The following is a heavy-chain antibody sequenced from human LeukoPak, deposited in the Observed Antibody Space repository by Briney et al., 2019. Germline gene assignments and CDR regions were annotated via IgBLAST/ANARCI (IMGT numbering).Heavy chain of an antibody. V-gene: IGHV3-23*01. CDR1: GFTFSSYG. D-gene: IGHD2-21*02. CDR3: ARDAELQGDLDY. Sequence: GGSLRLFCAASGFTFSSYGMSGVRQAPGKGREGVSSIRGSGGSRHYADSVKGRFPIPRDNSKNTLYLQMNRLRAEDTAVYYCARDAELQGDLDYWGQGTLVTVSS. CDR2: IRGSGGSR. J-gene: IGHJ4*02.